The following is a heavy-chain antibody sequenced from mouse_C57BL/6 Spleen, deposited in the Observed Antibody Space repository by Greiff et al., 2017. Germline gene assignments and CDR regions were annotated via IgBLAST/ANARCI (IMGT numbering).Heavy chain of an antibody. J-gene: IGHJ2*01. V-gene: IGHV1-82*01. CDR2: IYPGDGDT. D-gene: IGHD2-4*01. CDR3: ARNYDFFLDY. CDR1: GFAFSSSW. Sequence: VQLVESGPELVKPGASVKISCTASGFAFSSSWMNWVKQRPGKGLEWIGRIYPGDGDTNYAGKFQGKATMTADKSSSTAYMHLSSLTSEDSAVYFCARNYDFFLDYWGQGTTLTVSS.